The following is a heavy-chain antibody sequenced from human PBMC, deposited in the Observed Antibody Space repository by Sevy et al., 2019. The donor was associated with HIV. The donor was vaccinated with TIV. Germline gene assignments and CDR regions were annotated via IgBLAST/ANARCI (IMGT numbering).Heavy chain of an antibody. Sequence: GGSLRLSCEASGFTFDIYAINWVRQAPGKGLEWVSTITGTARSTYFADSVKGRFTMSRDNSKNTVYLQMNSLTPEDTAVYYCAKDENPFGGAGADYWGQGTLVTVSS. CDR1: GFTFDIYA. D-gene: IGHD3-16*01. J-gene: IGHJ4*02. CDR2: ITGTARST. CDR3: AKDENPFGGAGADY. V-gene: IGHV3-23*01.